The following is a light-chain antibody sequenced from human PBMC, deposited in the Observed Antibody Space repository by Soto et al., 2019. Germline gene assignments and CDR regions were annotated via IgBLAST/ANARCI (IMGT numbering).Light chain of an antibody. CDR2: DVS. CDR3: SSYTSSKGV. J-gene: IGLJ1*01. V-gene: IGLV2-14*01. Sequence: QSALTQPASVSGSPGQSITISCTGTSSDVGGYNYVSWYQQHPGKAPKLTIYDVSNRPSGVSNRFSGSKSGNTASLTISGLQAEDEADYYCSSYTSSKGVFGTGTKVTVL. CDR1: SSDVGGYNY.